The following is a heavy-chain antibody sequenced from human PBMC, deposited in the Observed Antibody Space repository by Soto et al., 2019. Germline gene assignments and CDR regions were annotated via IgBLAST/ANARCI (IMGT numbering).Heavy chain of an antibody. CDR1: GFTFSSYS. J-gene: IGHJ4*02. D-gene: IGHD3-22*01. V-gene: IGHV3-64D*06. CDR3: VKGGTSVSSAGFDY. CDR2: IRNNGIST. Sequence: PGGSLRLSCSASGFTFSSYSMHWVRQAPGKGLEFVAVIRNNGISTYYADSVKGRFTISRDNSNNTVSLQMRSLRREDTAVYYCVKGGTSVSSAGFDYWGRGTLVTVYS.